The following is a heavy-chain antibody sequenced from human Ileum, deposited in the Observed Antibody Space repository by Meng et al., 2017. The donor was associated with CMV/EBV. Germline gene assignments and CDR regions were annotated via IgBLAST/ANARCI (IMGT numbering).Heavy chain of an antibody. CDR2: IDTNTGNP. CDR3: ARDGLSGRYFDY. Sequence: QVQLVQSGSELKKPGASVQVSCKTSGYTFTTNNSMWVRQAPGQGPEWRGWIDTNTGNPTYAQAFTGRFVFSLGTSVNTAYLQITSLKAEDTAVYYCARDGLSGRYFDYWGQGTLVTVSS. V-gene: IGHV7-4-1*02. D-gene: IGHD1-26*01. CDR1: GYTFTTNN. J-gene: IGHJ4*02.